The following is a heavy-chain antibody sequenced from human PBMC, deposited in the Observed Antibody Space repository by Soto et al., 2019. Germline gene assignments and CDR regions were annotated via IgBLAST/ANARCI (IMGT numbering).Heavy chain of an antibody. J-gene: IGHJ6*02. D-gene: IGHD3-22*01. CDR2: IIPIFGTA. CDR3: ATDLPLNYYDNTYYYYSMDV. Sequence: SGKVSCKXSGGSFSSYAISWVRQAPGQGLEWMGGIIPIFGTANYAQKFQGRFTITADESTSTAFMELSSLRSEDTAVYYCATDLPLNYYDNTYYYYSMDVWGQGTTVTVSS. CDR1: GGSFSSYA. V-gene: IGHV1-69*13.